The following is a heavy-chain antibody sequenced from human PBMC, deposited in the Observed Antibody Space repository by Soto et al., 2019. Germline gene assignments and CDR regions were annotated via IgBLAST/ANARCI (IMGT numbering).Heavy chain of an antibody. CDR1: GGSISSGGYY. CDR2: IYYSGST. V-gene: IGHV4-31*03. CDR3: ASQHYYDSSGYYVVY. J-gene: IGHJ4*02. Sequence: KASETLSLTCTVSGGSISSGGYYWSWIRQHPGKGLEWIGSIYYSGSTYYNPSLKSRLTISLDTSENQFSLKLSSATAADTAVYYCASQHYYDSSGYYVVYWGQGTLVTVSS. D-gene: IGHD3-22*01.